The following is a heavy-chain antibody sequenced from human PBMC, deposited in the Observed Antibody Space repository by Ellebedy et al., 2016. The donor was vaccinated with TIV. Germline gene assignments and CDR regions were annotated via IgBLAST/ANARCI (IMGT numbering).Heavy chain of an antibody. CDR1: GDSVSSNSAA. CDR2: TYYRSRWFS. V-gene: IGHV6-1*01. Sequence: MPSETLSLTCAISGDSVSSNSAAWTWIRQSPSRGLEWLGRTYYRSRWFSDYAGSVKSRMTINPDTSRNQFSRHLNSVTPEDTAVYFCARGEYYFDPGAFDYWGQGTPVTVSS. J-gene: IGHJ4*02. D-gene: IGHD3-22*01. CDR3: ARGEYYFDPGAFDY.